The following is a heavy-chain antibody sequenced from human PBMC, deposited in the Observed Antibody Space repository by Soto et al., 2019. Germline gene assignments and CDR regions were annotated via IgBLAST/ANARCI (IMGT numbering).Heavy chain of an antibody. CDR3: ARAAGIVGGAFDI. J-gene: IGHJ3*02. D-gene: IGHD1-26*01. CDR1: GFIFTNYW. V-gene: IGHV5-51*01. Sequence: RGEALKVSCKASGFIFTNYWIGWVRQRPGKGLEWMGIIYPGDSDTKNSPSFQGQVTMSVDKSISTAYLQWSSLKASDTALYYCARAAGIVGGAFDIWGQGTMVTVSS. CDR2: IYPGDSDT.